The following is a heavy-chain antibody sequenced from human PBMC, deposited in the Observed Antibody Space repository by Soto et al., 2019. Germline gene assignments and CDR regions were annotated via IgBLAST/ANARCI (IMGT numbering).Heavy chain of an antibody. V-gene: IGHV3-21*01. D-gene: IGHD3-16*01. J-gene: IGHJ6*02. CDR2: ISSSSSYI. CDR3: ARVQGVMITFGGVPGMDV. CDR1: GFTFSSYS. Sequence: PGGSLRLSCAASGFTFSSYSMNWVRQAPGKGLEWVSSISSSSSYIYYADSVKGRFTISRDNAKNSLYLQMNSLRAEDTAVYYCARVQGVMITFGGVPGMDVWGQGTTVTV.